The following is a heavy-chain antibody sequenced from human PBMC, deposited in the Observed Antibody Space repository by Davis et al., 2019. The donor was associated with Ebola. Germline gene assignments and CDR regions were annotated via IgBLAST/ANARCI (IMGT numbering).Heavy chain of an antibody. D-gene: IGHD3-10*01. Sequence: HTGGSLRLSCAASGFTFSSYWMHWVRQAPGKGLVWVSRINSDGSSTSYADSVKGRFTISRDNAKNTLYLQMNSLRAEDTAVYYCARDQFVSWFGELLTHYYYYGMDVWGQGTTVTVSS. CDR2: INSDGSST. V-gene: IGHV3-74*01. CDR1: GFTFSSYW. CDR3: ARDQFVSWFGELLTHYYYYGMDV. J-gene: IGHJ6*02.